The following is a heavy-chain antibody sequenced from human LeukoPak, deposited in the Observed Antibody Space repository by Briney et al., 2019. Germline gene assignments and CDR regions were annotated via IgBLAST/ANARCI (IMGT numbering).Heavy chain of an antibody. Sequence: GGSLRLSCAASGFTSSSYGMHWVRQAPGKGLEWVAVIWYDGSNKYYADSVKGRFTISRDNSKNTLYLQMNSLRAEDTAVYYCAVSRVGDSGDAFDIWGQGTMVTVSS. D-gene: IGHD4-17*01. J-gene: IGHJ3*02. CDR3: AVSRVGDSGDAFDI. CDR1: GFTSSSYG. V-gene: IGHV3-33*01. CDR2: IWYDGSNK.